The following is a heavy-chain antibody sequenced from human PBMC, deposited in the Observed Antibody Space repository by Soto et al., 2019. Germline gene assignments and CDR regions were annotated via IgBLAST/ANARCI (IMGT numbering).Heavy chain of an antibody. D-gene: IGHD6-13*01. CDR1: GYTFNTYA. V-gene: IGHV1-3*01. CDR2: INAGNGNT. CDR3: ARATSWYIFDY. Sequence: QVQLVQSGAEVKKPGASVKVSCKASGYTFNTYAMHWVRQAPGQRLEWMGWINAGNGNTKYSQKFQGRVTITRDTSASTAYMELSSLRSEGMAVYYWARATSWYIFDYWGEGTLVTVSA. J-gene: IGHJ4*02.